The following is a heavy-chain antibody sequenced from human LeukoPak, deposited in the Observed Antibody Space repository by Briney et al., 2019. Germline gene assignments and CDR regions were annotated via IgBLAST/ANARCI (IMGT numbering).Heavy chain of an antibody. D-gene: IGHD6-13*01. CDR3: AREISSWYRTEGRFDP. Sequence: GGSLRLSCAASGFTLSNYWMSWVRQAPGKGLEWVANIKQDGSEKYYVDSVNGRFTISRDNAKNSLYLQMNSLRGEDTAVYYCAREISSWYRTEGRFDPWGQGTLVTVSS. CDR1: GFTLSNYW. CDR2: IKQDGSEK. V-gene: IGHV3-7*01. J-gene: IGHJ5*02.